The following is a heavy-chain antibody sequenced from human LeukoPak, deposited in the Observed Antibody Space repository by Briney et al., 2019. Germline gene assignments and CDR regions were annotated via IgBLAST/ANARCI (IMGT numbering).Heavy chain of an antibody. Sequence: GASVKVSCKASGGTFSSYAISWVRQAPGQGLEWMGGIIPIFGTANYAQKLQGRVTMTTDTSTSTAYMELRSLRSDDTAVYYCARAPPYCGGDCWLDYWGQGTLVTVSS. D-gene: IGHD2-21*02. CDR2: IIPIFGTA. CDR1: GGTFSSYA. CDR3: ARAPPYCGGDCWLDY. V-gene: IGHV1-69*05. J-gene: IGHJ4*02.